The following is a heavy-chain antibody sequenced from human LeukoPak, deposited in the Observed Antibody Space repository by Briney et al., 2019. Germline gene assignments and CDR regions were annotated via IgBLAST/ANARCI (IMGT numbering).Heavy chain of an antibody. CDR1: GFTFSSYA. CDR3: ARDXXXXXXXXXXX. V-gene: IGHV3-30-3*01. Sequence: GGSLRLSCAASGFTFSSYAMHWVRQAPGKGLEWVAVISYDGSNKYYADSVEGRFTISRDNSKNTLYLQMNSLRAKDTAVYYCARDXXXXXXXXXXXWG. CDR2: ISYDGSNK. J-gene: IGHJ1*01.